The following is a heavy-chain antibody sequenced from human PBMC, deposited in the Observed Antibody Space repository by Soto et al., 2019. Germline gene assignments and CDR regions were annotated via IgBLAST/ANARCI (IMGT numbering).Heavy chain of an antibody. V-gene: IGHV1-8*01. Sequence: QVQLVQSGAEVKKPGASVKVSCKASGYTFTSYDINWVRQATGQGLEWMGWMNPNSGNTGYAQKFQGRVTMTRNTSISTASMEVSSLRSEVTAMYYCARPSVGATRRFDTWGQGTLVTVSS. CDR1: GYTFTSYD. CDR2: MNPNSGNT. CDR3: ARPSVGATRRFDT. J-gene: IGHJ5*02. D-gene: IGHD1-26*01.